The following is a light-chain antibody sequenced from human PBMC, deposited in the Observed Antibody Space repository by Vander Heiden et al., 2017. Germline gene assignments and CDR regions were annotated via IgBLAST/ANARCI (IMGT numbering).Light chain of an antibody. CDR3: QQYSHSPA. V-gene: IGKV1-5*01. J-gene: IGKJ3*01. CDR1: QSISSW. Sequence: DIQMTQSTSTLSASVGDRVTITCRASQSISSWLAWYQQKPGKAPKLLIYDASSLESGVPSRFSGSGSGTEFTLTISSLQPDDFATYYCQQYSHSPAFGPGTKVDIK. CDR2: DAS.